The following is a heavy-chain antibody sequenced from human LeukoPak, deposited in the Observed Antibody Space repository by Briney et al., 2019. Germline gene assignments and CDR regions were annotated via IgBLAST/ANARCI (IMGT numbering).Heavy chain of an antibody. J-gene: IGHJ4*02. CDR2: ISGSGGST. CDR3: ARIAAAGTLFDY. D-gene: IGHD6-13*01. Sequence: PGGSLRLSCAASGFTFSSYAMSWVRQAPGKGLEWVSAISGSGGSTYYADSVKGRFAISRDNSKNTLYLQMNSLRAEDTAVYYCARIAAAGTLFDYWGQGTLVTVSS. V-gene: IGHV3-23*01. CDR1: GFTFSSYA.